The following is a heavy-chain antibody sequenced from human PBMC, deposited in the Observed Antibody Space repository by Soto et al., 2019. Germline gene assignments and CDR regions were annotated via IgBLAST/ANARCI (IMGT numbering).Heavy chain of an antibody. CDR2: ISSSSSYI. D-gene: IGHD6-6*01. Sequence: GGSLRLSCAASGFTFSSYSMNWVRQAPGKGLEWVSSISSSSSYIYYADSVKGRFTISRDNAKNSLYLQMNSLRAEDTAVYYCARDSDSSSFRWFDPWGQGTLVTVSS. CDR1: GFTFSSYS. V-gene: IGHV3-21*01. J-gene: IGHJ5*02. CDR3: ARDSDSSSFRWFDP.